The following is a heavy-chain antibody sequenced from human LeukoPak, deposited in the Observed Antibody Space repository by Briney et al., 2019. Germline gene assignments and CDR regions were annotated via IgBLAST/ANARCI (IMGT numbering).Heavy chain of an antibody. CDR3: ARERRITIFGVAWPRHDWFDP. J-gene: IGHJ5*02. Sequence: ASVKVSCKASGYTFTSYGISWVRQAPGQGLEWMGWISAYNGNTNYAQKRQGRVTMTTDTSIRPAYMELMSLRSDDKAVYYCARERRITIFGVAWPRHDWFDPWGPGTLVTVSS. CDR2: ISAYNGNT. CDR1: GYTFTSYG. D-gene: IGHD3-3*01. V-gene: IGHV1-18*01.